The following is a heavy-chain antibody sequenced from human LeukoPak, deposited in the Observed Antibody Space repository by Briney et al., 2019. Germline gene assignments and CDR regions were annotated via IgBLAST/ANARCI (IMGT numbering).Heavy chain of an antibody. Sequence: SETLSLTCTVSGYSISSGYYWGWIRQPPGKGLEWIGSIYHSGSTYYNPSLKSRVTISVDTSKNQFSLKLSSVTAADTAVYYCARDVGSLLGLVIYGWFDPWGQGTLVTVSS. CDR2: IYHSGST. CDR3: ARDVGSLLGLVIYGWFDP. V-gene: IGHV4-38-2*02. CDR1: GYSISSGYY. J-gene: IGHJ5*02. D-gene: IGHD3/OR15-3a*01.